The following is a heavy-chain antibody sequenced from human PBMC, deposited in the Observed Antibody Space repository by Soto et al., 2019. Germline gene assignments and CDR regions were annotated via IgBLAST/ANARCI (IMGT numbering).Heavy chain of an antibody. CDR2: IIPIFGTA. Sequence: QVQLVQSGAEVKKPGSSVKVSCKASGGTFSSYAISWVRQAPGQGLEWMGGIIPIFGTANYAQKFQGRVTITADESTSTAYMELSSLSSEDTAVYYCALYCSGGSCYSDYYYYGMDVWGQGTTVTVYS. J-gene: IGHJ6*02. V-gene: IGHV1-69*12. CDR3: ALYCSGGSCYSDYYYYGMDV. CDR1: GGTFSSYA. D-gene: IGHD2-15*01.